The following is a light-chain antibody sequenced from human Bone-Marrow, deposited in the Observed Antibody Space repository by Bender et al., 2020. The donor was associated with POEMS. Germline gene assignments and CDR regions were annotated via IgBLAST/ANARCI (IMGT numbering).Light chain of an antibody. CDR2: YDD. CDR1: SSNIGSNY. CDR3: SAWDDSLSGWV. Sequence: QSVLTQPPSASGTPGQRVTISCSGGSSNIGSNYVYWHQQLPGEAPKLLIYYDDLLTPGVSDRFSASKSGTSASLAISELQSEDEALYYCSAWDDSLSGWVFGGGTKLTVL. V-gene: IGLV1-47*02. J-gene: IGLJ3*02.